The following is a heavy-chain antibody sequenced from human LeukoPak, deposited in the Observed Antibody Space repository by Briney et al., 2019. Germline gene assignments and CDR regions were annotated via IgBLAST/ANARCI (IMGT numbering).Heavy chain of an antibody. CDR3: ARGGHRRPAAFDI. J-gene: IGHJ3*02. V-gene: IGHV3-48*01. Sequence: GGSLRLSCAASGFTFSSYSMNWVRQAPGKGLEWVSYISSSSSTIYYADSVKGRFTISRDNAKNSLYLQMNSLRAEDTAVYYCARGGHRRPAAFDIWGQGTMVTVSS. CDR2: ISSSSSTI. CDR1: GFTFSSYS.